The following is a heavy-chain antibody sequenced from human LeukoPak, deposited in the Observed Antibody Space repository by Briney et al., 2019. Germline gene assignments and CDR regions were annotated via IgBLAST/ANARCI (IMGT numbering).Heavy chain of an antibody. CDR1: GGSISSNNW. CDR2: IYYSGST. CDR3: APYYYDSSGYYWGP. D-gene: IGHD3-22*01. J-gene: IGHJ5*02. V-gene: IGHV4-4*02. Sequence: SETLSLTCAVSGGSISSNNWWSWVRQPPGKGLEWIGSIYYSGSTYYNPSLKSRVTISVDTSKNQFSLKLSSVTAADTAVYYCAPYYYDSSGYYWGPWGQGTLVTVSS.